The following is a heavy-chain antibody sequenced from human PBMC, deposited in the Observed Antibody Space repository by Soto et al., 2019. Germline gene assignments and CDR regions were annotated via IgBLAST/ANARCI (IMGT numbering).Heavy chain of an antibody. CDR2: ISYDRSNK. CDR3: ARTPPIRITMVRGIYYYYGMDV. D-gene: IGHD3-10*01. Sequence: VAVISYDRSNKYYADSVKGRFIISRDNSKNTLYLQMNSLRAEDTAVYYCARTPPIRITMVRGIYYYYGMDVWGQGTTVTVSS. V-gene: IGHV3-30-3*01. J-gene: IGHJ6*02.